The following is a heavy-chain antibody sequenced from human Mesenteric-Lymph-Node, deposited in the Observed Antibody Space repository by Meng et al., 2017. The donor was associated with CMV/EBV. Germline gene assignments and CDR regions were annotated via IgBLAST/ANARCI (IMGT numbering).Heavy chain of an antibody. CDR2: IKQDGSEK. CDR3: ARGLVGATWDAFDI. V-gene: IGHV3-7*01. Sequence: GGSLRLSCAASGFTFSSYWMSWVRQAPGKGLEWVANIKQDGSEKYYVDSVKGRFTISRDNAKNSLYLQMNSLRAEDTAVYYCARGLVGATWDAFDIWGQGTMVTVSS. CDR1: GFTFSSYW. J-gene: IGHJ3*02. D-gene: IGHD1-26*01.